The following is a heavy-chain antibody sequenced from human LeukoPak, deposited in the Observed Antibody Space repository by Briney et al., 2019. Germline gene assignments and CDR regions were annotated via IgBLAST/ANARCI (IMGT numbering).Heavy chain of an antibody. CDR1: GFSFSSSG. Sequence: GGSLRLSCAASGFSFSSSGINWVRQAPGKGLEWVSSIGSTGTDRYYADSVKGRFTISRDNAKNSLYLQMNSLRAEDTAVYYCARYPLSYSDYYMDVWGTGTTVTVSS. D-gene: IGHD2-15*01. J-gene: IGHJ6*03. V-gene: IGHV3-21*01. CDR2: IGSTGTDR. CDR3: ARYPLSYSDYYMDV.